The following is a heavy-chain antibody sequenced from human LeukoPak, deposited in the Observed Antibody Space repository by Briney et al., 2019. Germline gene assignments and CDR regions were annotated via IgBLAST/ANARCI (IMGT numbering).Heavy chain of an antibody. CDR1: GYTFTSYD. Sequence: ASVKVSCKASGYTFTSYDINWVRQATGQGLEWMGWISAYNGNTNYAQKLQGRVTMTTDTSTSTAYMELRSLRSDDTAVYYCARDLLWDYSHSLFGHPTFGELFYHGMDVWGQGTTVTVS. J-gene: IGHJ6*02. V-gene: IGHV1-18*01. CDR2: ISAYNGNT. CDR3: ARDLLWDYSHSLFGHPTFGELFYHGMDV. D-gene: IGHD3-10*01.